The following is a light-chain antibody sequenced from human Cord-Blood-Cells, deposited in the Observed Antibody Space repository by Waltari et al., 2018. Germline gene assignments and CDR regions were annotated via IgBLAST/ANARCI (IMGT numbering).Light chain of an antibody. CDR2: KSS. V-gene: IGKV1-5*03. Sequence: DIQMTQYPSTLSASVGDRVTITCRASQSISSWLAWYQQKPGKAPKLLIYKSSSLESGVPSRFSGSGSGIEFTLTSSSLQPDDFATYYCQQYNSYSQTFGQGTKVEIK. CDR1: QSISSW. J-gene: IGKJ1*01. CDR3: QQYNSYSQT.